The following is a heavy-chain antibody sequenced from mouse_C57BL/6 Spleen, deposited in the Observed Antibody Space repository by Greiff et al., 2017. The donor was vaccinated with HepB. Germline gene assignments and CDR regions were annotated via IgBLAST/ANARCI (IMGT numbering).Heavy chain of an antibody. V-gene: IGHV1-52*01. J-gene: IGHJ2*01. CDR1: GYTFTRYW. D-gene: IGHD2-4*01. Sequence: QVHVKQPGAELVRPGSSVKLSCKASGYTFTRYWMHWVKQRPIQGLAWIGNIDPSDSETHYNQKFKDKATLTVDKSSSTAYMQLSSLTSEDSAVYYCARGLRQGYYFDYWGQGTTLTVSS. CDR2: IDPSDSET. CDR3: ARGLRQGYYFDY.